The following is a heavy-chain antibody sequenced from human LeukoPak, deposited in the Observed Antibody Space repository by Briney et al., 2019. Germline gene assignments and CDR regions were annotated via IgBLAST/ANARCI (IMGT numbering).Heavy chain of an antibody. D-gene: IGHD6-13*01. CDR3: SRVAAAAGLVIDY. CDR1: GFTVSSNY. J-gene: IGHJ4*02. Sequence: GGSLRLSCAASGFTVSSNYMSWVRQAPGKGLEWVSVIYSGGSTYYADSVKGRFTISRDNSKNTLYLQMNSLRADDTAVYYCSRVAAAAGLVIDYWGQGNLVTVSS. V-gene: IGHV3-53*01. CDR2: IYSGGST.